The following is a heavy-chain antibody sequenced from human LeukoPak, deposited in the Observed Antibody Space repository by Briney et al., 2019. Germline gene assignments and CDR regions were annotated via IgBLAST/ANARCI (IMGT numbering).Heavy chain of an antibody. CDR2: IYYSGST. V-gene: IGHV4-59*08. CDR1: GGSISSYY. CDR3: ARVAAAGKQGIDY. Sequence: SETLSLTCTVSGGSISSYYWSWIRQPPGKGLEGIGYIYYSGSTNYNPSLKSRVTISVDTSKNQFSLKLSSVTAADTAVYYCARVAAAGKQGIDYWGQGTLVTVSS. J-gene: IGHJ4*02. D-gene: IGHD6-13*01.